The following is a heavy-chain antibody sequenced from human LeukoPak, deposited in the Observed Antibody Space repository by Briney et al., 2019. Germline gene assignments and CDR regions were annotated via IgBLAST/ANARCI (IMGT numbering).Heavy chain of an antibody. D-gene: IGHD3-10*01. CDR1: GYTFTSYG. CDR3: ARIQWFGEGGGYYFDY. V-gene: IGHV1-18*01. CDR2: ISAYNGNT. Sequence: ASVKVSCKASGYTFTSYGISWVRQAPGQGLEWMGWISAYNGNTNYAQKLQGRVTMTTDTSTSTAYMELRSLRSDDTAVYYCARIQWFGEGGGYYFDYWGQGTLVTVSS. J-gene: IGHJ4*02.